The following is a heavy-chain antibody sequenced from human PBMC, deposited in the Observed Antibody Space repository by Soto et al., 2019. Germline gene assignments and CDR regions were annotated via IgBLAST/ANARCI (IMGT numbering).Heavy chain of an antibody. V-gene: IGHV4-59*01. CDR3: ARHVDTAKAYYFDY. CDR2: IYYSGST. J-gene: IGHJ4*02. Sequence: PSETLSLTCSVSGGSINSYYWSWIRQPPGKGLEWIGYIYYSGSTNYNPSLKSRVTISVDTSKNQFSLKLTSVTAADTAVYYCARHVDTAKAYYFDYWGQGTLVTVS. D-gene: IGHD5-18*01. CDR1: GGSINSYY.